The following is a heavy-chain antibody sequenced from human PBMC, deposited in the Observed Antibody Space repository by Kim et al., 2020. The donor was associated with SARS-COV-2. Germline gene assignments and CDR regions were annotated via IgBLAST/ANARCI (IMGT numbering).Heavy chain of an antibody. CDR1: GFTFSSYS. D-gene: IGHD6-13*01. J-gene: IGHJ6*02. CDR2: ISSSSSYI. CDR3: ARDGDSSSYYYGMDV. Sequence: GGSLRLSCAASGFTFSSYSMNWVRQAPGKGLEWVSSISSSSSYIYYADSVKGRFTISRDNAKNSLYLQMNSLRAEDTAVYYCARDGDSSSYYYGMDVWGQGTTVTVSS. V-gene: IGHV3-21*01.